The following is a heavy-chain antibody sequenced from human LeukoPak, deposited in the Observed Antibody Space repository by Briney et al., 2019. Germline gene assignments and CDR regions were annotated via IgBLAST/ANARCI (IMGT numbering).Heavy chain of an antibody. J-gene: IGHJ4*02. D-gene: IGHD5-18*01. CDR2: IYYSGST. V-gene: IGHV4-59*08. Sequence: SETLSLTCTVSGGSISSYYWSWIWQPPGKGLEWIGYIYYSGSTNYNPSLKSRVTISVDTSKNQFSLKLSSVTAADTAVYYCARIRIQLEVIDYWGQGTPVTVSS. CDR3: ARIRIQLEVIDY. CDR1: GGSISSYY.